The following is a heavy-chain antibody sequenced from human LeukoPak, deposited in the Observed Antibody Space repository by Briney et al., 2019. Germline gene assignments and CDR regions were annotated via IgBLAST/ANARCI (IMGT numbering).Heavy chain of an antibody. V-gene: IGHV1-2*02. CDR3: ARVRGGAAACTTDWFDP. J-gene: IGHJ5*02. CDR2: INPNSGGT. CDR1: GYTFTGYY. Sequence: ASVKVSCKASGYTFTGYYMHWVRQAPGQGLEWMGWINPNSGGTNYAQKFQGRVTMTRDTSISTAYMELSRLRSDDTAVYYCARVRGGAAACTTDWFDPWGQGTLVTVSS. D-gene: IGHD6-13*01.